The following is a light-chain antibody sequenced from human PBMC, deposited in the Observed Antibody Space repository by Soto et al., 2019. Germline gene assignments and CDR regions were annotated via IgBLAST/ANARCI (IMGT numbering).Light chain of an antibody. J-gene: IGKJ1*01. Sequence: DIQMTQSPSSVSASVGDRVTITCRASQTLNNYLTWFQQKPGKAPKVLIYAASTLQSGVPSRFSGSGSGAEFTLTISSLQPDDFATYYCQQYNTYPWTFGQGTKVDIK. CDR2: AAS. CDR1: QTLNNY. CDR3: QQYNTYPWT. V-gene: IGKV1-16*01.